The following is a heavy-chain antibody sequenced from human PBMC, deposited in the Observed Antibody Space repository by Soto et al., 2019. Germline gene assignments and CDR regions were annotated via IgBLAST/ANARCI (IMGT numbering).Heavy chain of an antibody. CDR3: ARDLPTMDV. V-gene: IGHV1-18*01. Sequence: QVQLVQSGAEVKKPGASVKVSCKASGYTFTSYGISWVRQAPGQGLEWMGWIRAYDGNTNYAQQLQGRVTMPTDTSTSTASMEPMSLRSDDTAVYYCARDLPTMDVWGQGTTVTVSS. CDR1: GYTFTSYG. J-gene: IGHJ6*02. CDR2: IRAYDGNT.